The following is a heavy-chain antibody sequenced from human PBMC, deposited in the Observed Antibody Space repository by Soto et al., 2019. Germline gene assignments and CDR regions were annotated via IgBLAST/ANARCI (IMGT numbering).Heavy chain of an antibody. Sequence: GGSLRLSCAASGFTFSSYSMNWVRQAPGKGLEWVSSISSSSSYIYYAGSVKGRFTISRDNAKNSLYLQMNSLRAEDTAVYYCARDFLKGSPGAFDIWGQGTMVTVSS. CDR1: GFTFSSYS. D-gene: IGHD3-3*01. CDR3: ARDFLKGSPGAFDI. J-gene: IGHJ3*02. CDR2: ISSSSSYI. V-gene: IGHV3-21*01.